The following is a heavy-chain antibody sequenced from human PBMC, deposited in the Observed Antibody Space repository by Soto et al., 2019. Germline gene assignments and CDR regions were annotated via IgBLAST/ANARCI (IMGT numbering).Heavy chain of an antibody. D-gene: IGHD3-3*01. CDR3: AKGVYDFWSGYIPYYFDY. CDR1: GFTFSSYA. V-gene: IGHV3-23*01. Sequence: GGSLRLSCAASGFTFSSYAMSWVRQAPGKGLEWVSAISGSGGSTYYAGSVKGRFTISRDNSKNTLYLQMNSLRAEDTAVYYCAKGVYDFWSGYIPYYFDYWGQGTLVTVSS. CDR2: ISGSGGST. J-gene: IGHJ4*02.